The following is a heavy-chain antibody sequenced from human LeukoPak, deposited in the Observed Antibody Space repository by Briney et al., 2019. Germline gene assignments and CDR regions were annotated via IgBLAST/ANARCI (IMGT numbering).Heavy chain of an antibody. D-gene: IGHD6-13*01. J-gene: IGHJ4*02. Sequence: ASVKVSCKTSGYPFRNYDINWVRQATGQGLEWMGWINPHSGDTGYAQKFQGRVTMTGDTSTSAAYMELSRLGSEETAVYCCASSNGYRSGWSLPITDYWGQGTLVTVSS. CDR2: INPHSGDT. V-gene: IGHV1-8*01. CDR3: ASSNGYRSGWSLPITDY. CDR1: GYPFRNYD.